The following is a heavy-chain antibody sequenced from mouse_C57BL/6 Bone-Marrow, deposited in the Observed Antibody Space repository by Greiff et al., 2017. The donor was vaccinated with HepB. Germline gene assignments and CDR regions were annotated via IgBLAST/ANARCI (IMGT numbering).Heavy chain of an antibody. CDR2: IWRGGST. Sequence: VKLMESGPGLVQPSQSLSITCTVSGFSLTSYGVHWVRQSPGKGLEWLGVIWRGGSTDYNAAFMSRLSITKDNSKSQVFFKMNSLQADDTAIYYCANYGSSPAWFAYWGQGTRVTVSA. V-gene: IGHV2-5*01. CDR3: ANYGSSPAWFAY. CDR1: GFSLTSYG. D-gene: IGHD1-1*01. J-gene: IGHJ3*01.